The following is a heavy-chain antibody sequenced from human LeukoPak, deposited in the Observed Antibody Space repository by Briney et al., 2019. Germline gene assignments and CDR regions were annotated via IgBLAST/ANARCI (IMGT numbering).Heavy chain of an antibody. CDR3: ARTNGGLGYYDFWSGYSDYYYYGMDV. CDR2: INHSGST. V-gene: IGHV4-34*01. CDR1: GGSFSGYY. Sequence: SETLSLTCAGYGGSFSGYYWSWIRQPPGKGLEWIGEINHSGSTYYNPSLKSRVTISVDSSKNQFSLMLSSVTAADAAVYYRARTNGGLGYYDFWSGYSDYYYYGMDVWGQGTTVTVSS. J-gene: IGHJ6*02. D-gene: IGHD3-3*01.